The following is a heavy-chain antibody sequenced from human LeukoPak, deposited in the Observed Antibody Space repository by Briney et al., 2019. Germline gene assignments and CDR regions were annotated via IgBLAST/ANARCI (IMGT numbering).Heavy chain of an antibody. CDR2: IKQDESEK. CDR1: GFTFSSYW. D-gene: IGHD4-17*01. J-gene: IGHJ4*02. CDR3: ARAWADYGDYGGYDY. Sequence: GGSLRLSCAASGFTFSSYWMSWVCQAPGKGLEWVANIKQDESEKYYVDSVKGRFTISRDNAKNSLYLQMNSLRAEDTAVYYCARAWADYGDYGGYDYSGQGTLVTVSS. V-gene: IGHV3-7*02.